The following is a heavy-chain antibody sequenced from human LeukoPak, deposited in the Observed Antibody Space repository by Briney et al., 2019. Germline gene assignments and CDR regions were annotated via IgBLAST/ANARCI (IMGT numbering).Heavy chain of an antibody. CDR3: AKGRRTVVVPAAIDY. J-gene: IGHJ4*02. CDR1: GFTFSSYG. Sequence: PGGSLRLSCAASGFTFSSYGMHWVRQAPGKGLEWVAFIRYDGSNKYYADSVKGRFTISRDNSKNTLYLQMNSLRAEDTAVYYCAKGRRTVVVPAAIDYWGQGTLVTVSS. CDR2: IRYDGSNK. V-gene: IGHV3-30*02. D-gene: IGHD2-2*01.